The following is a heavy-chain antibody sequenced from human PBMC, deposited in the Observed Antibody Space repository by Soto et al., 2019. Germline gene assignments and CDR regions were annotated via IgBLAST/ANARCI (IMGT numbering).Heavy chain of an antibody. J-gene: IGHJ5*02. D-gene: IGHD4-17*01. Sequence: QITLKESGPTLVKPTQTLTLTCTFSGFSLTTAGAGVGWIRQSPGKALEWLPLIYWNDDTRYSPSLKSRLTITKDTSKNHVVLRMTNMDTVDTATYYCAQRGYGNYPRDNWFDPWGQGILVIVSS. CDR3: AQRGYGNYPRDNWFDP. V-gene: IGHV2-5*01. CDR2: IYWNDDT. CDR1: GFSLTTAGAG.